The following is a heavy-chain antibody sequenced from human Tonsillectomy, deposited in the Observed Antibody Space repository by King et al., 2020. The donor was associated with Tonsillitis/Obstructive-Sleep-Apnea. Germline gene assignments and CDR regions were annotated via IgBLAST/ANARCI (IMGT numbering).Heavy chain of an antibody. J-gene: IGHJ4*02. CDR1: GYTFASYS. Sequence: VQLVESGAELKKPGASVKVSCTASGYTFASYSMHWVRQAPGQGPEWMGIIDPSGGSTNYAQKFQGRVTMTRDTSTSIVYMELSSLRSEGTAMYYCAREGSGGHFPPYYFDYWGQGTLVTVSS. CDR2: IDPSGGST. D-gene: IGHD1-26*01. CDR3: AREGSGGHFPPYYFDY. V-gene: IGHV1-46*01.